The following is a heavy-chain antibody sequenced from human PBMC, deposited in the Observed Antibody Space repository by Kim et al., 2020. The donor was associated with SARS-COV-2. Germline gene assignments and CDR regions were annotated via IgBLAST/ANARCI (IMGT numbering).Heavy chain of an antibody. Sequence: NPSLTSLVTISVDTSKNQFSLTLNSVTAADTAVYYCAKTYSGTSRRRYDYWGQGALVPVSS. CDR3: AKTYSGTSRRRYDY. V-gene: IGHV4-39*01. D-gene: IGHD5-12*01. J-gene: IGHJ4*02.